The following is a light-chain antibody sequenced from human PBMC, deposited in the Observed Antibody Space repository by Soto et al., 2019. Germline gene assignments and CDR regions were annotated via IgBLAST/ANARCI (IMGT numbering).Light chain of an antibody. J-gene: IGLJ2*01. CDR1: SGDVGVYNL. CDR3: CSYAGSSSLV. Sequence: QSALTQPASVSGSPGQSITISCTGTSGDVGVYNLVSWYQQHPGKAPKLMIFEVSKRPSGVSDRFSGSKSGNTASLTISGLQAEDEADYYCCSYAGSSSLVFGGGTKLTVL. V-gene: IGLV2-23*02. CDR2: EVS.